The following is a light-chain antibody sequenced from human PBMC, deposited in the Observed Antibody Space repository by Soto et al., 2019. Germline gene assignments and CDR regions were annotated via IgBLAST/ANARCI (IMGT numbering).Light chain of an antibody. V-gene: IGLV3-21*02. J-gene: IGLJ1*01. Sequence: SYELTQPPSVSVSPGQTASITCGGDDIGTKSVHWYQQRPGQAPVLVVYDDKKRPSGIPERFSGSNSGNTATLTISRVETGDDADYYCQVCERFSDHNFVFGEGTKVT. CDR2: DDK. CDR1: DIGTKS. CDR3: QVCERFSDHNFV.